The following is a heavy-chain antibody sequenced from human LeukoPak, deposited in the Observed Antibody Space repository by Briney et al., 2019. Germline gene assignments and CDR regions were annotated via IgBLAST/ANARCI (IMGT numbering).Heavy chain of an antibody. J-gene: IGHJ6*03. D-gene: IGHD2-2*01. V-gene: IGHV4-34*01. Sequence: PSETLSLTCAVYGGSFSGYYWSWIRQPPGKGLEWIGEINHSGSTNYNPSLKSRVTISVDTSKNQFSLKLSSVTAADTAVYYCARFRRGDIVVVPAAPYYYYYMDVWGKGTTVTVSS. CDR1: GGSFSGYY. CDR2: INHSGST. CDR3: ARFRRGDIVVVPAAPYYYYYMDV.